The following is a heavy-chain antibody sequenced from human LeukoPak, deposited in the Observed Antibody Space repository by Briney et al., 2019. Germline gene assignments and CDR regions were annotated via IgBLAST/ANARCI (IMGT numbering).Heavy chain of an antibody. J-gene: IGHJ4*02. Sequence: PGRSLRLSCAASGFTFSSYAMHWVRQAPGKGLEWVAVISYDGSNKYYADSVKGRFTISRDNSKNALYLQMNSLRAEDTAVYSCARDHLRYFDWLLPGYWGQGTLVTVSS. CDR2: ISYDGSNK. D-gene: IGHD3-9*01. V-gene: IGHV3-30*04. CDR1: GFTFSSYA. CDR3: ARDHLRYFDWLLPGY.